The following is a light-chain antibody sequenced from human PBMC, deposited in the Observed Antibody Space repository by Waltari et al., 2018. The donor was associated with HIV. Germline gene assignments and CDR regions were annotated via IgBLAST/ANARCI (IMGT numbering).Light chain of an antibody. V-gene: IGLV1-40*01. CDR1: SSNIGAGYD. CDR3: QSYDRRLMWV. J-gene: IGLJ2*01. Sequence: HSLLTQPPSVSGAPGQRVTISCTGSSSNIGAGYDVHWYQKYPGTAPKILILQNINRPSGVPDRFSGSKSVTSASLVITGLQAEDEADYYCQSYDRRLMWVFGGGTSLTV. CDR2: QNI.